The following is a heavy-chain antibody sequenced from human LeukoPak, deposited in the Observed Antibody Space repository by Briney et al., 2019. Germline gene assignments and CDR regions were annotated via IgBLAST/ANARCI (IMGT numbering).Heavy chain of an antibody. CDR2: IYYSGST. Sequence: PSETLSLTCTVSGGSISSSSYYWGWIRQPPGKGLEWIGSIYYSGSTYYNPSLKSRVTISVDTSKNQFSLKLSSVTAADTAVYYCARRGWAYFDYWGQRTLVTVSS. D-gene: IGHD1-26*01. V-gene: IGHV4-39*01. CDR1: GGSISSSSYY. CDR3: ARRGWAYFDY. J-gene: IGHJ4*02.